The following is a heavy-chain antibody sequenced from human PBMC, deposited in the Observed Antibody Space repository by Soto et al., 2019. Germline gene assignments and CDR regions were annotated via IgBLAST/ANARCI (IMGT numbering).Heavy chain of an antibody. J-gene: IGHJ4*02. CDR1: GFTFSSFA. CDR2: ISGSGDGT. D-gene: IGHD5-18*01. V-gene: IGHV3-23*01. CDR3: AGPGYSSQDY. Sequence: PGGYLRLSCAASGFTFSSFALSWVRQAPGKGLEWVSAISGSGDGTDYADSVKGRFTISRDNSKNTLYLQMNSLGAEDTAVYYCAGPGYSSQDYWGQGVLVTVS.